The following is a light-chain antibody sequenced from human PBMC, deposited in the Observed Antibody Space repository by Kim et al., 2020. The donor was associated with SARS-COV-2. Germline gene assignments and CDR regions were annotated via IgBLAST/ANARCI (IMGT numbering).Light chain of an antibody. V-gene: IGLV3-25*03. CDR2: KDS. J-gene: IGLJ3*02. CDR3: QSADSSGTYVV. Sequence: PGQTARITCSGDALPKQFAYWYQQKPGQAPVVVIYKDSERPSAIRERFSGSSSGTAVTLTISGVQAEDEADYYCQSADSSGTYVVFGGGTQLTVL. CDR1: ALPKQF.